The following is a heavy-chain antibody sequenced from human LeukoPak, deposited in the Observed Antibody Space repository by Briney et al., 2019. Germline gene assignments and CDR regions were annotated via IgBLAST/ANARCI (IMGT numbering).Heavy chain of an antibody. D-gene: IGHD6-19*01. V-gene: IGHV1-8*01. CDR1: GYAFTSYD. CDR2: MNPNSGNT. J-gene: IGHJ4*02. CDR3: ARRAPRLSKGIAVAGTRLDFDY. Sequence: ASVKVSCKASGYAFTSYDINWVRQATGQGLEWMGWMNPNSGNTGYAQKFQGRVTMTRNTSISTAYMEPSSLRSEDTAVYYCARRAPRLSKGIAVAGTRLDFDYWGQGTLVTVSS.